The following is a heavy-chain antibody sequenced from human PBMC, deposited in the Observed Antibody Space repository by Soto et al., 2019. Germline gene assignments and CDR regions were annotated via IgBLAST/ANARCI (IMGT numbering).Heavy chain of an antibody. Sequence: QLQLQESGPGLVKPSETLSLTCTVSGGSISSSSYYWGWIRQPPGKGLEWIGSIYYSGSTYYNPSLKSRVTTSVDTSKNQFSLKLSSVTAADTAVYYCARSYGYYYGMDVWGQGTTVTVSS. CDR3: ARSYGYYYGMDV. D-gene: IGHD4-17*01. V-gene: IGHV4-39*01. CDR2: IYYSGST. CDR1: GGSISSSSYY. J-gene: IGHJ6*02.